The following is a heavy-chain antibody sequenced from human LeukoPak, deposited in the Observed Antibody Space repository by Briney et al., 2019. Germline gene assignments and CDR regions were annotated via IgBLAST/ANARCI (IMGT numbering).Heavy chain of an antibody. CDR2: ISSSSYYI. V-gene: IGHV3-21*01. J-gene: IGHJ3*02. Sequence: PGGSLRLSCAASGFTFIGYSMKGVREAPGGGLEWVSSISSSSYYIYYADSVKGRFTISRDNAKNSLYLQMNSLRAEDTAVYYCAKEGTSVPGGASDAFDIWGQGTMVTVSS. CDR1: GFTFIGYS. D-gene: IGHD6-19*01. CDR3: AKEGTSVPGGASDAFDI.